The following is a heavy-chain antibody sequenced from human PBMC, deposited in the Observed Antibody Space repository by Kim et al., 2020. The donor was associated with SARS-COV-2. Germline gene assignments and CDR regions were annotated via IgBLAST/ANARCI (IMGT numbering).Heavy chain of an antibody. CDR2: IKSKTDGGTT. Sequence: GGSLRLSCAASGFTFSNAWMSWVRQAPGKGLEWVGRIKSKTDGGTTDYAAPVKGRFTISRDDSKNTLYLQMNSLKTEDTAVYYCTTDVITGTVYYYYGMDVWGQGTTVTVSS. CDR1: GFTFSNAW. J-gene: IGHJ6*02. CDR3: TTDVITGTVYYYYGMDV. V-gene: IGHV3-15*01. D-gene: IGHD1-20*01.